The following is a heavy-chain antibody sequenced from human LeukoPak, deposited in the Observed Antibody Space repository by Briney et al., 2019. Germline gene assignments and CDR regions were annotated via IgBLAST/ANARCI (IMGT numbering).Heavy chain of an antibody. Sequence: GGSLRLSCAASGFTFSSYAMHWVRQAPDKGLEWVAVISYDGSNKYYADSVKGRFTISRDNSKNTLYLQMNSLRAEDTAVYYCARDRHGYYFDYWGQGTLVTVSS. CDR3: ARDRHGYYFDY. J-gene: IGHJ4*02. V-gene: IGHV3-30-3*01. CDR1: GFTFSSYA. CDR2: ISYDGSNK.